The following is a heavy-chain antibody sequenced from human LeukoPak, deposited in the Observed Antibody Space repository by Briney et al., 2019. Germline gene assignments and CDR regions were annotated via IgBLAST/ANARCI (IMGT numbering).Heavy chain of an antibody. J-gene: IGHJ4*02. CDR1: GFTFSSYG. Sequence: GGSLRLSCAASGFTFSSYGMHWVRQAPGKGLEWVAFIRYDGSNKYYADSVKGRFTISRDNSKNTLYLQMNSLRAEDTAVYYCAKDRGEGSYSCGDYWGQGTLVTVSS. V-gene: IGHV3-30*02. CDR2: IRYDGSNK. CDR3: AKDRGEGSYSCGDY. D-gene: IGHD1-26*01.